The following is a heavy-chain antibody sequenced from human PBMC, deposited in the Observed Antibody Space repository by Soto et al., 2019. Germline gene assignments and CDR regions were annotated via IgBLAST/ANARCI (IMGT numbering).Heavy chain of an antibody. CDR3: ARLPGRPDVYSSNWYVGGIHIDC. CDR2: IYHSGST. J-gene: IGHJ4*02. D-gene: IGHD6-13*01. V-gene: IGHV4-39*01. CDR1: GGSISSTSHY. Sequence: SETLSLSCTVSGGSISSTSHYWGWIRQPPGKGLEWIGSIYHSGSTYYNPSLKSRVTISVDTSKNQFSLKLSSVTAADAAVYYCARLPGRPDVYSSNWYVGGIHIDCWGQGTLVTVSS.